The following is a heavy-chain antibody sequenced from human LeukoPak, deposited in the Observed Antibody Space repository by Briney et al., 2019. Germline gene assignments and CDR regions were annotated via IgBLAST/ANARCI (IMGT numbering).Heavy chain of an antibody. D-gene: IGHD2-8*01. V-gene: IGHV4-59*01. CDR2: IYYSGST. J-gene: IGHJ4*02. CDR3: ARGGYCTNGVFYNFDY. CDR1: GGSISSYY. Sequence: SETLSLTCTVSGGSISSYYWSWIRQPPGKGLEWIGYIYYSGSTNYNPSLKSRVTISVDTSKNQFSLKLSSVTAADTAVYYCARGGYCTNGVFYNFDYWGRGTLVTVSS.